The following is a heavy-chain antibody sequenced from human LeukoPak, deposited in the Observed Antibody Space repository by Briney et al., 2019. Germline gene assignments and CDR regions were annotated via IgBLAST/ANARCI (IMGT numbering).Heavy chain of an antibody. CDR2: IKSKTDGGTT. J-gene: IGHJ4*02. Sequence: GGSLRLSCAASGFTFSNAWMSWVRQAPGKGLEWVGRIKSKTDGGTTDYAAPVKGRFTISRDDSKNTLYLQMNGLKTEDTAVYYCRLWFGESITDYWGQGTLVTVSS. D-gene: IGHD3-10*01. CDR1: GFTFSNAW. CDR3: RLWFGESITDY. V-gene: IGHV3-15*01.